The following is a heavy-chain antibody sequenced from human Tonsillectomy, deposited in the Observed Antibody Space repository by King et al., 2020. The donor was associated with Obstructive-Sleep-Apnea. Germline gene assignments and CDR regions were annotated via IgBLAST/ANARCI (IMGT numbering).Heavy chain of an antibody. V-gene: IGHV3-21*01. Sequence: VQLVESGGGLVKPGGSLRLSCAASGFIFSDYDMNWVRRAPGKGLEWVSSITTISHYIYYADSVKGRFTISRDNPNNLVYLQISNLRAEDTAMYYCTSALGSRALRDNWFDLWGQGTLVTVSS. J-gene: IGHJ5*02. CDR1: GFIFSDYD. CDR3: TSALGSRALRDNWFDL. CDR2: ITTISHYI. D-gene: IGHD3-10*01.